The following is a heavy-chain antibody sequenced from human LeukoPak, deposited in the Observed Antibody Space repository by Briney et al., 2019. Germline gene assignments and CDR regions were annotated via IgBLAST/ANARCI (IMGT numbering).Heavy chain of an antibody. CDR3: TKDLRYYYADNHSEMDEHDY. J-gene: IGHJ4*02. D-gene: IGHD4-23*01. V-gene: IGHV3-21*01. Sequence: GGSLRLSCAASGFTFSSYNMNWVRQAPGKGLEWVSFISTSSSYIYYADSVKGRFTISRDNSKNTLSLQMNSLRVEDTALYYCTKDLRYYYADNHSEMDEHDYWGQGTLVTVSS. CDR1: GFTFSSYN. CDR2: ISTSSSYI.